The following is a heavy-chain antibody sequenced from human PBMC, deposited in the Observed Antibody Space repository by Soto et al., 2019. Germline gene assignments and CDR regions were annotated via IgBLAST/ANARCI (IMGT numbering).Heavy chain of an antibody. J-gene: IGHJ4*02. V-gene: IGHV4-61*01. CDR1: GGSVSSGSYY. D-gene: IGHD3-22*01. CDR2: IYYSGST. CDR3: ARGDYYDSSPDFFDY. Sequence: SETLSLTCTVSGGSVSSGSYYWSWIRQPPGKGLEWIGYIYYSGSTNYNPSLKSRVTISVDTSKNQFSLKLSSVTAADTAMYCCARGDYYDSSPDFFDYWGQGTLVTVSS.